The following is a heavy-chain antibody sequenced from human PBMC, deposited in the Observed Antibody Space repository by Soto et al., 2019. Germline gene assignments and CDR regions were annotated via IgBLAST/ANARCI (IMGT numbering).Heavy chain of an antibody. CDR2: ISWNSGSI. J-gene: IGHJ4*02. V-gene: IGHV3-9*01. Sequence: GGSLRLSCAASGFTFDDYAMHWVRQAPGKGLEWVSGISWNSGSIGYADSVKGRFTISRDNAKNSLYLQMNSLRAEDTALYYCAKGGHYDFWSGRTFDYWGQGTLVTVSS. CDR1: GFTFDDYA. CDR3: AKGGHYDFWSGRTFDY. D-gene: IGHD3-3*01.